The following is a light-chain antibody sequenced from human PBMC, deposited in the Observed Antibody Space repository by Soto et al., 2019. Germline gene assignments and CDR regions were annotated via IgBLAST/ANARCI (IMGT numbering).Light chain of an antibody. J-gene: IGKJ3*01. V-gene: IGKV3-15*01. CDR3: QPYNNWPT. CDR2: GAS. Sequence: EIVMTQSPATLSVSPGERATLSCRASQSVSSNLAWYQQKTGQAPRLLIYGASTRATGIPARFSGSGYRTEYTLTISSMQAEDFAVYYCQPYNNWPTFGPGTKVDIK. CDR1: QSVSSN.